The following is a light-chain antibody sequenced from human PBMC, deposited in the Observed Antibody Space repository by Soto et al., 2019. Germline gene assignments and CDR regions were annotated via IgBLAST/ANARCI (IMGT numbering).Light chain of an antibody. Sequence: DIQMTQSPSSLSASVGDRVTITCRASQSISSYLNWYQQKPGKAPKLLIYDVSSLESGVPSRFSGSGSGTEFTLTISRLQPDDFATYYCQQYNIFWTFGQGTKVDI. CDR1: QSISSY. V-gene: IGKV1-5*01. CDR2: DVS. J-gene: IGKJ1*01. CDR3: QQYNIFWT.